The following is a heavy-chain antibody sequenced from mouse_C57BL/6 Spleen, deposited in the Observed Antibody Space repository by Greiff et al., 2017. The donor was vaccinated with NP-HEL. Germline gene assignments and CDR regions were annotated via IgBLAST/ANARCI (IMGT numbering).Heavy chain of an antibody. J-gene: IGHJ1*03. Sequence: QVQLQQPGAELVRPGSSVKLSCKASGYTFTSYWMHWVKQRPIQGLEWIGNIDPSDSETHYNQKFKDKATLTVDKSSSTAYMQLSSLTSEDSAVYYCARSEDGYYGYFDVWGTGTTVTVSS. D-gene: IGHD2-3*01. CDR2: IDPSDSET. V-gene: IGHV1-52*01. CDR1: GYTFTSYW. CDR3: ARSEDGYYGYFDV.